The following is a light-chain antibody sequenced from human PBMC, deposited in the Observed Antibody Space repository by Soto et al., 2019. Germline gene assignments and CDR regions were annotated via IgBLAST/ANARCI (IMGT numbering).Light chain of an antibody. CDR3: QQRSNWPLT. CDR2: DAS. J-gene: IGKJ4*01. CDR1: QSVSSY. Sequence: EVVLTQSPATLSLSPGERATLSCRASQSVSSYLACYQQKPGQPPKLLIYDASNRASDIPARFSGSGSGTDFTLIISSLEPGDFAVYYCQQRSNWPLTFGGGTKVEIK. V-gene: IGKV3-11*01.